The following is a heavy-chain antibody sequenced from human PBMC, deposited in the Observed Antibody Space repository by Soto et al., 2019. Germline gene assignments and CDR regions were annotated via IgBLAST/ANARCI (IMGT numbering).Heavy chain of an antibody. J-gene: IGHJ4*02. Sequence: SETLSLTCSVSGDSINSDKYFWGWIRQPPGKGLEWIGSIYYRGNTYYNPSLQTRVTISLDKSKSQFSLKLNSVTAADSAVYFCARLEGLATISYYFDFWGQGALVTVSS. CDR1: GDSINSDKYF. V-gene: IGHV4-39*01. D-gene: IGHD3-9*01. CDR3: ARLEGLATISYYFDF. CDR2: IYYRGNT.